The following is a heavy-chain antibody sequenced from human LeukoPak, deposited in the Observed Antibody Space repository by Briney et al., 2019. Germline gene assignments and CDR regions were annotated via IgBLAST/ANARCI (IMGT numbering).Heavy chain of an antibody. Sequence: GGSLRPSCAASGFTFSSYAMSWVRQAPGKGLEWVSAISGSGGSTYYADSVKGRFTISRDNSKNTLYLQMNSLRAEDTAVYYCAKDPFSDWYFDLWGRGTLVTVSS. CDR3: AKDPFSDWYFDL. CDR1: GFTFSSYA. J-gene: IGHJ2*01. V-gene: IGHV3-23*01. D-gene: IGHD3-3*02. CDR2: ISGSGGST.